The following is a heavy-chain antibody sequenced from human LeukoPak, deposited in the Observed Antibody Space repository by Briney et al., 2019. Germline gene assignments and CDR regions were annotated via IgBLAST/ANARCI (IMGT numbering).Heavy chain of an antibody. CDR2: SHYSGTT. Sequence: SETLSLTCTVSGVSINSYYWTWIRQPPGKGLEWIGYSHYSGTTNYNPSLRGRVTISVDTSKNQFSLKLSSVTAADTAVYYCARASVVVTAISLDYYFDYWGQGTLVTVSS. CDR3: ARASVVVTAISLDYYFDY. J-gene: IGHJ4*02. D-gene: IGHD2-21*02. CDR1: GVSINSYY. V-gene: IGHV4-59*12.